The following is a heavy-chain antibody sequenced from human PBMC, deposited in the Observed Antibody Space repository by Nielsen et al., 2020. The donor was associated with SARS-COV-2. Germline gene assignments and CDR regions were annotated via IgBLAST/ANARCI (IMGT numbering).Heavy chain of an antibody. D-gene: IGHD6-25*01. CDR3: ATGLGSGYYNY. J-gene: IGHJ4*02. CDR2: VSAYNGNT. Sequence: ASVKVSCTGSGFTFSRHDHGITWVRQAPGQGLEWMGWVSAYNGNTNNAQKFQGRVTMTIDTSTSTAYVELRSLRSDDTAVYYCATGLGSGYYNYWGQGSLVTVSS. V-gene: IGHV1-18*04. CDR1: GFTFSRHD.